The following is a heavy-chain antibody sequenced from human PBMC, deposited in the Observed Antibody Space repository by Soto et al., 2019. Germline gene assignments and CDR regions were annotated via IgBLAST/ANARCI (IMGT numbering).Heavy chain of an antibody. Sequence: EVQLLESGGKLVQPGGSLTLSCAASGFTFSTYAMAWVRQAPGKGLEWVSGVSASGLNTDYADPVKGRFYISRDNSKNTGSLHMNSLRAEVAALYYCAKDRPQRTSGYFLDYWGQGPPVTVSS. J-gene: IGHJ4*02. V-gene: IGHV3-23*01. CDR2: VSASGLNT. CDR1: GFTFSTYA. CDR3: AKDRPQRTSGYFLDY. D-gene: IGHD1-1*01.